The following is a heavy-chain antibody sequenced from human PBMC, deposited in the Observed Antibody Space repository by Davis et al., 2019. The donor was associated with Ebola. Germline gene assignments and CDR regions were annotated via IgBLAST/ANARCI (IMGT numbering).Heavy chain of an antibody. CDR1: GFTFSSYT. CDR3: VRDYLFALDI. J-gene: IGHJ3*02. Sequence: PGGSLRLSCAASGFTFSSYTMNWVRQAPGKGLEWVSYIGTRGDPTVYADSVKGRFTASRDDANNSLSLLMNSLRDEDTAIYYCVRDYLFALDIWGQGTMVTVSS. V-gene: IGHV3-48*02. CDR2: IGTRGDPT.